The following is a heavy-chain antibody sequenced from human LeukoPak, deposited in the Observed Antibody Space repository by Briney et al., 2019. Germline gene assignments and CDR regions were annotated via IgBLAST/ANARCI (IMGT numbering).Heavy chain of an antibody. CDR2: IYYSGST. V-gene: IGHV4-61*01. Sequence: EASQTLSLTCTVSGGSVSSGSYYWSWIRQPPGKGLEWIGYIYYSGSTNYNPSLKSRVTISVDTSKNQFSLKLSSVTAADTAVYYCARDQGGYGGYYYYYYGMDVWGQGTTVTVSS. J-gene: IGHJ6*02. CDR3: ARDQGGYGGYYYYYYGMDV. CDR1: GGSVSSGSYY. D-gene: IGHD5-12*01.